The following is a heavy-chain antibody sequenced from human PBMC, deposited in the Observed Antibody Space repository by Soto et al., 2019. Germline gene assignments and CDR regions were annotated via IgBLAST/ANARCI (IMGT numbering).Heavy chain of an antibody. J-gene: IGHJ6*02. V-gene: IGHV6-1*01. D-gene: IGHD6-19*01. Sequence: SQTLSLTCAISGDSVSSNSAAWNWIRQSPSRGLEWLGRTYYRSKWYNDYAVSVKSRITINPDTSKNQFSLQLNSVTPEDTAVYYCARGLLGGYSSGWYHLIGYYYGMDVWAQGTTVA. CDR3: ARGLLGGYSSGWYHLIGYYYGMDV. CDR2: TYYRSKWYN. CDR1: GDSVSSNSAA.